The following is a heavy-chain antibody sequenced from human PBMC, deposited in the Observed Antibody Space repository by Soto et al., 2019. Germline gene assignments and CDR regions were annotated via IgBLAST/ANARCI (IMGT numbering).Heavy chain of an antibody. V-gene: IGHV4-59*01. CDR3: AAGEASSRNLAPYYLDF. J-gene: IGHJ4*02. CDR1: GGSMRNYF. CDR2: IHYSGTT. Sequence: SETLSLTCTVSGGSMRNYFWTWIRQPPGKGLEWIGYIHYSGTTSFFPSYNPSLRSRVTISEDTSKNQFSLKLLSVTTADTAVYFCAAGEASSRNLAPYYLDFWGQGTPVTVSS. D-gene: IGHD6-13*01.